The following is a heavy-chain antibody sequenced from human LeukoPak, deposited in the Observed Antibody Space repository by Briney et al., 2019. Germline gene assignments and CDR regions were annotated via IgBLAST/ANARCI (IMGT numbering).Heavy chain of an antibody. CDR2: ISYDGSNK. CDR1: GFTFSSYA. Sequence: GGSLRLSCAASGFTFSSYAMHWVRQAPGKGLEWVAVISYDGSNKYYADSVKGRFTISRDNSKNTLYLQMNSLRAEDTAVYYCPPVYYDYGDYGNWGQGPLVTVSS. J-gene: IGHJ4*02. CDR3: PPVYYDYGDYGN. V-gene: IGHV3-30-3*01. D-gene: IGHD4-17*01.